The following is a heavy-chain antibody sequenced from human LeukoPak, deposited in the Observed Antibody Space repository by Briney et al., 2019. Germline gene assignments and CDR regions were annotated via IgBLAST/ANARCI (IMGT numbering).Heavy chain of an antibody. CDR1: GGSISSYY. D-gene: IGHD6-19*01. Sequence: KSSETLSLTCTVSGGSISSYYWSWIRQPPGKGLEWIGTIYYSGNTYYNPSLKSRVTISVDTSKNQFSLKLSSVTAADTAVYYCARLIAVAGTVDSWGQGTLVTVSS. CDR3: ARLIAVAGTVDS. CDR2: IYYSGNT. V-gene: IGHV4-59*04. J-gene: IGHJ4*02.